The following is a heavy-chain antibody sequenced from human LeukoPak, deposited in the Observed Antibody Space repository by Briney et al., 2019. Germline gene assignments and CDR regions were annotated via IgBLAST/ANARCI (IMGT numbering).Heavy chain of an antibody. CDR1: GYTFTSYD. J-gene: IGHJ4*02. Sequence: ASVKVSCKASGYTFTSYDINWVRQATGQGLEWMGWMNPNSGNTGCAQKFQGRVTITRNTSISTAYMELSSLRSEDTAVYYCACDTSSYYSYHFDYWGQGTLVTVSS. CDR2: MNPNSGNT. D-gene: IGHD3-22*01. CDR3: ACDTSSYYSYHFDY. V-gene: IGHV1-8*03.